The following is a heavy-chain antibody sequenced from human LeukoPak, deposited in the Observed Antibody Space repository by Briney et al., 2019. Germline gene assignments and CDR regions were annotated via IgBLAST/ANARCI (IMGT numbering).Heavy chain of an antibody. J-gene: IGHJ4*02. CDR3: AGGYCSSTTCPASGY. D-gene: IGHD2-2*03. Sequence: SETLSLTCTVSGGSISSSSYYWGWIRQPPGKGLEWIGSIYYSGSTYYNPSLKSRVTISVDTSKNQFSLKLSSVTAADTAVYYCAGGYCSSTTCPASGYWGQGTLVTVSS. CDR2: IYYSGST. CDR1: GGSISSSSYY. V-gene: IGHV4-39*01.